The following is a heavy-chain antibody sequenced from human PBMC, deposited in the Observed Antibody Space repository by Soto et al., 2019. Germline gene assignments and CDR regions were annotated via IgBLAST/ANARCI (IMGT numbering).Heavy chain of an antibody. CDR3: ARGGVAARKGRWFDP. CDR2: IHYSGSN. CDR1: GGSISRYY. J-gene: IGHJ5*02. D-gene: IGHD6-25*01. V-gene: IGHV4-59*01. Sequence: SENLTLTCAVSGGSISRYYWGWIRQPPGKGLEWIGYIHYSGSNNYNHSLRSRVTRSVDTPKNQFSLKVNSMTAADTAIYYCARGGVAARKGRWFDPWGQGTLVTVS.